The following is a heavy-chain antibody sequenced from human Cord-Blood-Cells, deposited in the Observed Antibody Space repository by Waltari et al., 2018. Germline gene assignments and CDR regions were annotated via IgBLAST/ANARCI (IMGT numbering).Heavy chain of an antibody. V-gene: IGHV1-18*01. CDR1: GYTFTSYG. D-gene: IGHD3-22*01. CDR2: ISAYNGNT. CDR3: ARRRADYYDSSGYYYFDY. J-gene: IGHJ4*02. Sequence: QVQLVQSGAEVKKPGASVKVSCKASGYTFTSYGISWVRQAAGQGLEWMGWISAYNGNTNYAQKLQGRVTMTTDTSTSSAYMELRSLRSDDTAVYYCARRRADYYDSSGYYYFDYWGQGTLVTVSS.